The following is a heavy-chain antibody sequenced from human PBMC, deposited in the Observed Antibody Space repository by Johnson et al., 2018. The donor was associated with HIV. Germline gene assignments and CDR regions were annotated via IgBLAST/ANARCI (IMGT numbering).Heavy chain of an antibody. Sequence: QVQLVESGGGVVQPGRSLRLSCAASGFTFSSYAIHWVRQAPGKGLEWVAVISYDGSNKYYAESVKGRFTISRDNSKNTLYLQMNSLRAEDTAVYYCARGGAYCGGDCNAFDIWGQGTMVTVSS. CDR3: ARGGAYCGGDCNAFDI. CDR2: ISYDGSNK. D-gene: IGHD2-21*02. J-gene: IGHJ3*02. V-gene: IGHV3-30-3*01. CDR1: GFTFSSYA.